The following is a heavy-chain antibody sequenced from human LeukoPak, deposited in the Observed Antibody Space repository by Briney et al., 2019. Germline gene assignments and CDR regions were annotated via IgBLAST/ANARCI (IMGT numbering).Heavy chain of an antibody. V-gene: IGHV3-48*01. J-gene: IGHJ4*02. CDR1: GFTFSDYG. CDR3: ARRGYSDSSGYDY. CDR2: ISPNTYTI. D-gene: IGHD3-22*01. Sequence: GGSLRLSCAASGFTFSDYGMAWVRQAPGKGLECLSYISPNTYTINYADSVRGRFTISRDNAKNSLYLQINSLRAEDTAIYYCARRGYSDSSGYDYWGQGTLVTVSS.